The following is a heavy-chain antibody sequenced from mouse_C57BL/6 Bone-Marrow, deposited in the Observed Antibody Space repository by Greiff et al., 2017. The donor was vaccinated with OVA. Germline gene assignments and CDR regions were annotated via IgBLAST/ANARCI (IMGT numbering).Heavy chain of an antibody. J-gene: IGHJ3*01. V-gene: IGHV5-12*01. Sequence: EVKLVESGGGLVQPGGSLKLSCAASGFTFSDYYMYWVRQTPEKRLAWVAYISNGGGSTYYPDTVKGRFTISRDNAKNTLYLQMSRLKSEDTAMYYCATLYYGNYGWFAYWGQGTLVTVSA. D-gene: IGHD2-1*01. CDR1: GFTFSDYY. CDR3: ATLYYGNYGWFAY. CDR2: ISNGGGST.